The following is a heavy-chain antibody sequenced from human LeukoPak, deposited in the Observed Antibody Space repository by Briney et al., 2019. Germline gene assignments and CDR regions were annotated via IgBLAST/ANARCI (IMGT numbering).Heavy chain of an antibody. J-gene: IGHJ4*02. CDR1: GFTFSSYS. D-gene: IGHD6-19*01. CDR3: AMAGTDY. V-gene: IGHV3-23*01. CDR2: ISGSGGST. Sequence: GGSLRLSCATSGFTFSSYSVNWVRQAPGKGLEWVSAISGSGGSTYYADSVKGRFTISRDNSKNTLYLQMNSLRAEDTAVYYCAMAGTDYWGQGTLVTVSS.